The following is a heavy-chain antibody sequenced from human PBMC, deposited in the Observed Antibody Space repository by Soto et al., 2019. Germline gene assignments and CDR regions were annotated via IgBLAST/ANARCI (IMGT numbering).Heavy chain of an antibody. CDR1: GGSISSYY. CDR2: IYYSGST. V-gene: IGHV4-59*01. J-gene: IGHJ4*02. D-gene: IGHD3-3*01. CDR3: ARGVGGYDFWSGYPNPYYFDY. Sequence: PSETLSLTCTVSGGSISSYYWSWIRQPPGKGLEWIGYIYYSGSTNYNPSLKSRVTISVDTSKNQFSLKLSSVTAADTAVYYCARGVGGYDFWSGYPNPYYFDYWGQGTLVTVS.